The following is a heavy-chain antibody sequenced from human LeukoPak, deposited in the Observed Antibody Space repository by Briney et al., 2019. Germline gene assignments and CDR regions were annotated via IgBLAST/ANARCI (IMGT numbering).Heavy chain of an antibody. J-gene: IGHJ1*01. CDR2: ISDSGGST. Sequence: GGTLRLSCAASGFTFSNSGMSWVRQALGKGLEWVSTISDSGGSTYYADSVKGRFTISRDNSKNTLYLQMNGLRVDDTAVYYCATGAYYADWGQGTLVTVSS. CDR1: GFTFSNSG. CDR3: ATGAYYAD. D-gene: IGHD3-3*01. V-gene: IGHV3-23*01.